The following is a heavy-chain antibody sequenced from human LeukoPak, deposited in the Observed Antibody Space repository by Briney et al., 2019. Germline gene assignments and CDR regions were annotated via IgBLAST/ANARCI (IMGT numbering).Heavy chain of an antibody. CDR3: ARDRIQLWQTLDY. Sequence: GRSLRLSCAASGFTFSSYAMHWVRQAPGKGLEWVAVISYDGSNKYYADSVKGRFTISRDNSKNTLYLQMNSLRAKDTAVYYCARDRIQLWQTLDYWGQGTLVTVSS. CDR1: GFTFSSYA. D-gene: IGHD5-18*01. V-gene: IGHV3-30*04. CDR2: ISYDGSNK. J-gene: IGHJ4*02.